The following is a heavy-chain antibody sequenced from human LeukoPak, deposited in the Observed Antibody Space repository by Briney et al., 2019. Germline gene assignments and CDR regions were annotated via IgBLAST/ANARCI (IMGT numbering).Heavy chain of an antibody. J-gene: IGHJ4*02. CDR1: GFTFSTYA. D-gene: IGHD3-22*01. Sequence: GGSLRLSCAASGFTFSTYAVNWVRQAPGQGLEWVSSISSSSSYIYYADSVKGRFTISRDNSKNTLYLQMNSLRAEDTAVYYCANSHTNYYDSSGYKQDYWGQGTLVTVSS. CDR3: ANSHTNYYDSSGYKQDY. CDR2: ISSSSSYI. V-gene: IGHV3-23*01.